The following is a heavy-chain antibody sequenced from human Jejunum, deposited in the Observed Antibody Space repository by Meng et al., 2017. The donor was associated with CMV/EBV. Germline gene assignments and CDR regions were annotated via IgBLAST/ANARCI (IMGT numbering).Heavy chain of an antibody. CDR3: ARGPGASTREGFDH. D-gene: IGHD1-26*01. CDR2: FYSSDTY. CDR1: GGSINNYY. V-gene: IGHV4-4*07. J-gene: IGHJ4*02. Sequence: QLQESGPGLVKPSETLSLTCTVSGGSINNYYWSWIRQSAGKGLEWIGRFYSSDTYNYHPSLNSRVTMSLDTSKKQFSLILSSVTAADTARYYCARGPGASTREGFDHWGLGTLVTVSS.